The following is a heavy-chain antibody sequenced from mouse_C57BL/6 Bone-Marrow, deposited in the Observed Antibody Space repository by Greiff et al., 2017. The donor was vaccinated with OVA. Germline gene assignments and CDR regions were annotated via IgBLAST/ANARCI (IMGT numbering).Heavy chain of an antibody. V-gene: IGHV5-12*01. J-gene: IGHJ4*01. Sequence: EVHLVESGGGLVQPGGSLKLSCAASGFTFSDYYMYWVRQTPEKRLEWVAYISNGGGSTYYPDTVKGRFTISRDNAKNNLYLQMSRLKSEDTAMYYCARHPWGSYYYAMDYWGQGTSVTVSS. CDR1: GFTFSDYY. CDR2: ISNGGGST. D-gene: IGHD2-12*01. CDR3: ARHPWGSYYYAMDY.